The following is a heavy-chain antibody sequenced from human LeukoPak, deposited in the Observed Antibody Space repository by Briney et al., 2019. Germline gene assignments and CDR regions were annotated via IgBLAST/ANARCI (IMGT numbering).Heavy chain of an antibody. CDR1: GFTFSSYA. CDR2: ISGSGGST. J-gene: IGHJ4*02. D-gene: IGHD3-22*01. CDR3: AKGPGHTMIHDND. Sequence: PVGSLRLSCAASGFTFSSYAMSWVRQAPGKGLEWVSAISGSGGSTYYADSVKGRFTISRDNSKNTLYLQMNSLRAEDTAVYYCAKGPGHTMIHDNDWGQGTLVTVSS. V-gene: IGHV3-23*01.